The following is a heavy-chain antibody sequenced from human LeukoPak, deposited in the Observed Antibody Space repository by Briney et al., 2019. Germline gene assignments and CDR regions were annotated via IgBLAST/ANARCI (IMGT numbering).Heavy chain of an antibody. V-gene: IGHV1-18*04. J-gene: IGHJ4*02. CDR2: ISAYNGNT. Sequence: ASVKVSCKASGYTFTTYGITWLRQAPGQGLEWMGWISAYNGNTNYAQKLQGRITMTTDTSTSTAYMELRSLRSDDTAVYYCARALVDGYKELGYWGQGTLVTVSS. CDR1: GYTFTTYG. CDR3: ARALVDGYKELGY. D-gene: IGHD5-24*01.